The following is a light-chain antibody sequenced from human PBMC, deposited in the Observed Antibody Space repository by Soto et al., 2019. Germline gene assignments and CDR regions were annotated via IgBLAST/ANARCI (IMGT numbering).Light chain of an antibody. J-gene: IGLJ1*01. Sequence: QPVLAQPASVSGSPGQSITISCTGTSSDVGSFNYVSWYQQVPGKAPKLLIFEVSNRPSGVSNRFSGSKSGNTASLTISGLQAEDEADYYCKSRTDSVTYVFGTGTKLTVL. CDR1: SSDVGSFNY. CDR3: KSRTDSVTYV. V-gene: IGLV2-14*01. CDR2: EVS.